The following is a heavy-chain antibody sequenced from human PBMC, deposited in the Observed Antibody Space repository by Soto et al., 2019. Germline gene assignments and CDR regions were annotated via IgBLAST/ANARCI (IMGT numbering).Heavy chain of an antibody. J-gene: IGHJ4*02. CDR2: ISGSGSST. CDR3: ARDPTSMIVVGNFDY. Sequence: PGGALRLSCAASGFTCSSHAIYWVRQSPGKGLEWVSAISGSGSSTYYSHSVQGRFTISRDNSKKTLYLQMNSLRAEDTAVYYCARDPTSMIVVGNFDYWGEGTLVTVSS. CDR1: GFTCSSHA. V-gene: IGHV3-23*01. D-gene: IGHD3-22*01.